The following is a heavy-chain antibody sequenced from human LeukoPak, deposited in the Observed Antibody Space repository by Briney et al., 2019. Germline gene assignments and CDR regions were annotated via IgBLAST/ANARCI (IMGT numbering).Heavy chain of an antibody. Sequence: GGSLRLSCAASGFTFSSYAMHWVRQAPGKGLEWVAVISYDGSNKYYADSVKGRFTISRDNSKNTLYLQMNSLRAEDTAVYYCARDDYSNYCWGQGTLVTVSS. CDR3: ARDDYSNYC. D-gene: IGHD4-11*01. V-gene: IGHV3-30-3*01. CDR1: GFTFSSYA. CDR2: ISYDGSNK. J-gene: IGHJ4*02.